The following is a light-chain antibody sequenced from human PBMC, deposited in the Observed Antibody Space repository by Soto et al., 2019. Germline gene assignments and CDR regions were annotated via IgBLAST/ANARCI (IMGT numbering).Light chain of an antibody. CDR2: EVN. J-gene: IGLJ2*01. CDR1: SSDVGGYNY. Sequence: QSALTQPASVSGSPGQTITISCTGSSSDVGGYNYVSWYQQHPGKAPKLMIYEVNDRPSGVSHRFSGSKSGNTASLTISGLQAEDEADYYCSSYTGSSTLLFGGGTKLTVL. CDR3: SSYTGSSTLL. V-gene: IGLV2-14*01.